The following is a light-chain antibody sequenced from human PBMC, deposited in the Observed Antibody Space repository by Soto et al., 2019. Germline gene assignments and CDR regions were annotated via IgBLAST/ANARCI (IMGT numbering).Light chain of an antibody. CDR2: GAS. CDR3: QQRRSWPPIT. V-gene: IGKV3D-20*02. CDR1: QSVSNNY. Sequence: EMVMTQSPATLSVSPGERATLSCRASQSVSNNYLAWYQQKPGQAPRLLIYGASNRATGIPDRFSGSGSGTDFTLTISSLEPEDFAVYYCQQRRSWPPITFGQGTRLEIK. J-gene: IGKJ5*01.